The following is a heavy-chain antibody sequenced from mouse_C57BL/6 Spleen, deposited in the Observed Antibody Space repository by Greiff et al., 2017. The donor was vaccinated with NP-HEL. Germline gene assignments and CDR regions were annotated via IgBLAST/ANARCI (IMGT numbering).Heavy chain of an antibody. CDR2: INPSTGGT. Sequence: VHVKQSGPELVKPGASVKISCKASGYSFTGYYMNWVKQSPEKSLEWIGEINPSTGGTTYNQKFKAKATLTVDKSSSTAYMQLKSLTSEDSAVYYCARRGNYGGYYAMDYWGQGTSVTVSS. CDR3: ARRGNYGGYYAMDY. CDR1: GYSFTGYY. D-gene: IGHD2-1*01. J-gene: IGHJ4*01. V-gene: IGHV1-42*01.